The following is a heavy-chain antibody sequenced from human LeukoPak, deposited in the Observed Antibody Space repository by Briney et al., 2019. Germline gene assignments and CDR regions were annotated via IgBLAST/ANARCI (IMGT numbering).Heavy chain of an antibody. D-gene: IGHD3/OR15-3a*01. V-gene: IGHV1-8*03. J-gene: IGHJ4*02. CDR2: MNPNSGNT. CDR1: GYTFTSYG. Sequence: GASVKVSCKASGYTFTSYGISWVRQATGQGLEWMGWMNPNSGNTGYAQKFQGRVTITRSTSISTAYMELSSLRSEDTAVYYCARVGPSPYFDYWGQGTLVTVSS. CDR3: ARVGPSPYFDY.